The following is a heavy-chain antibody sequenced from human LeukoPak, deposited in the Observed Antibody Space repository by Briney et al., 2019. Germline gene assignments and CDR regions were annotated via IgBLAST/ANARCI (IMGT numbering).Heavy chain of an antibody. CDR2: ISYDGSNK. CDR3: ARKGIAAAGVKPFDY. Sequence: PGRSLRLSCAASGFTFSSYAMHWVRQAPGKGLEWVAVISYDGSNKYYADSVKGRFTISRDNSKTTLYLQMNSLRAEDTAVYYCARKGIAAAGVKPFDYWGQGTLVTVSS. J-gene: IGHJ4*02. V-gene: IGHV3-30*04. D-gene: IGHD6-13*01. CDR1: GFTFSSYA.